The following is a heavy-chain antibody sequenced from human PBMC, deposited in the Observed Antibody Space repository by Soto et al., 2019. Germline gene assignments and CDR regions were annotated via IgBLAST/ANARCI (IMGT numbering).Heavy chain of an antibody. Sequence: QVQLVQSGAEVKKPGSSVKVSCKASGGTFSSYTISWVRQAPGQGLEWMGRIILILGIANYAQKFQGRVTLNADKCPSTACMELSSLRSEDTAVYYCASHCSSTRCDRRVGRGYYYYGMDGW. CDR2: IILILGIA. D-gene: IGHD2-2*01. V-gene: IGHV1-69*02. J-gene: IGHJ6*01. CDR3: ASHCSSTRCDRRVGRGYYYYGMDG. CDR1: GGTFSSYT.